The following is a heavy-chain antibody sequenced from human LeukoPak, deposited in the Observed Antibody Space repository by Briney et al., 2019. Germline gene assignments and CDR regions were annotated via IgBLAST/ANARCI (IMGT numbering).Heavy chain of an antibody. CDR2: IKQDGSEK. V-gene: IGHV3-7*01. CDR3: ARYCSSTSCKAVYYFDY. D-gene: IGHD2-2*01. CDR1: GFTFSNFA. J-gene: IGHJ4*02. Sequence: GGSLRLSCAASGFTFSNFAMTWVRQAPGKGLEWVANIKQDGSEKYYVDSVKGRFTISRDNAKNSLYLQMNSLRAEDTAVYYCARYCSSTSCKAVYYFDYWGQGTLVTVSS.